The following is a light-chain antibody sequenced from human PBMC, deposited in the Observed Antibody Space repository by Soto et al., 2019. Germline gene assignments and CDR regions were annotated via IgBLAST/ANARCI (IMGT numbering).Light chain of an antibody. CDR2: TAS. V-gene: IGKV1-39*01. J-gene: IGKJ4*01. CDR1: QNIGNY. CDR3: QQSYTTPLT. Sequence: DIQMTQSPSSLSASVGDRVTITCRASQNIGNYLNWYQHKAGKAPKFLIYTASTLQSGVPSRFSGSRSGAGFTLTISSVQFEDFATYYCQQSYTTPLTFGGGTQVEIK.